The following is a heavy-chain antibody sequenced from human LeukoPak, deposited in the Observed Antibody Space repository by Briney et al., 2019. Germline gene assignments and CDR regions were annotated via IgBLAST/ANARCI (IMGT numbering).Heavy chain of an antibody. CDR2: LYYSGSS. CDR3: ARTSLAQNAFDI. J-gene: IGHJ3*02. Sequence: SETLSLTCTVSGCSIRSSSYYWGWIRQPPGKRLEWIGSLYYSGSSQYNLSLKSRVTMSVDTSRNQYSLKLSSVTAADTATYYCARTSLAQNAFDIWGQGTMVTVSS. V-gene: IGHV4-39*01. CDR1: GCSIRSSSYY.